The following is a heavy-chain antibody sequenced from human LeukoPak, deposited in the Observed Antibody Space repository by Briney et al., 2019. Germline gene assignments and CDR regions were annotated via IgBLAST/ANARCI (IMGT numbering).Heavy chain of an antibody. D-gene: IGHD3-22*01. J-gene: IGHJ5*02. CDR3: ARSKPHSSGYSYNWFDP. Sequence: SETLSLTSTVSGGSISSYYWGWIRQPPGKGLEWIGYIYYSGSTNYNPSLKSRVTISVDTSKNQFSLKLSSVTAADTAVYYCARSKPHSSGYSYNWFDPWGQGTLVTVSS. CDR2: IYYSGST. CDR1: GGSISSYY. V-gene: IGHV4-59*01.